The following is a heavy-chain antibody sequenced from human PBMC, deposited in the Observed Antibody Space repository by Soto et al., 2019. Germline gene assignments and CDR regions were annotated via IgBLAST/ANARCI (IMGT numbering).Heavy chain of an antibody. Sequence: ASVKVSCKASGYTFTSYGISWVRKAPGQGLEWMGWISAYNGNTNYAQKLQGRVTMTTDTSTSTAYMELRSLRSDDTAVYYCARSDYYDSSGYYYRRTLDIWGQGTMVTVSS. D-gene: IGHD3-22*01. CDR1: GYTFTSYG. V-gene: IGHV1-18*01. J-gene: IGHJ3*02. CDR3: ARSDYYDSSGYYYRRTLDI. CDR2: ISAYNGNT.